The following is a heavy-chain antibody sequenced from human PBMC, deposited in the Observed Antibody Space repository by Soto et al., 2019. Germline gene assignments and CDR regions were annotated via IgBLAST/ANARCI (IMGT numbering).Heavy chain of an antibody. Sequence: PSETLSLTCTVSGGSISSYYWSWIRQPPGKGLEWIGYIYYSGSTNYNPSLKSRVTISVDTSKNQFSLKLSSVTAADTAVYYCARASGEQQLVEYYGMDVWGQGTTVTVSS. CDR3: ARASGEQQLVEYYGMDV. V-gene: IGHV4-59*01. J-gene: IGHJ6*02. CDR2: IYYSGST. D-gene: IGHD6-13*01. CDR1: GGSISSYY.